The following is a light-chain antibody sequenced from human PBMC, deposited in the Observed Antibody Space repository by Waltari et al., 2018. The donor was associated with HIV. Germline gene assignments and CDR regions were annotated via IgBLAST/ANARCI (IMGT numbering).Light chain of an antibody. CDR2: KGS. CDR1: ILAKKV. Sequence: SYELTQPSSVSVSPGQTDRIACSGDILAKKVARLFQQKPGQAPVLILYKGSERPLGIPERFSGSISGTTVTLTISGAQVDDEADYYCYSAADNIVLFGGGTKLTVL. V-gene: IGLV3-27*01. J-gene: IGLJ2*01. CDR3: YSAADNIVL.